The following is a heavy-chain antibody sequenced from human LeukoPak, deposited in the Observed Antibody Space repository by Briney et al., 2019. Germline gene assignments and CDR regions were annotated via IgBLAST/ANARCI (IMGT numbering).Heavy chain of an antibody. J-gene: IGHJ5*02. CDR3: AREYGDYVGWFDP. CDR2: ISSSGSTI. V-gene: IGHV3-48*03. D-gene: IGHD4-17*01. CDR1: GFTFSSYE. Sequence: GGSPRLSCAASGFTFSSYEMNCVRQAPGKGLEWVSYISSSGSTIYYADSVKGRFTISRDNAKNSLYLQMNSLRAEDTAVYYCAREYGDYVGWFDPWGQGTLVTVSS.